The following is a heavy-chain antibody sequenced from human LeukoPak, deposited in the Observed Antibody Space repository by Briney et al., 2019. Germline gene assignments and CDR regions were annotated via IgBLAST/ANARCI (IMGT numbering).Heavy chain of an antibody. D-gene: IGHD3-16*01. CDR1: GGSISSYY. CDR3: ARVGGHTNWFDP. V-gene: IGHV4-59*08. Sequence: PSETLSLTCTVSGGSISSYYWSWIRQPPGKGLEWIGFIYDSGSTNYNPSLKSRVTISVDTSKNQFSLKLRSVTAADTAVYYCARVGGHTNWFDPWGRGTVVIVSS. J-gene: IGHJ5*02. CDR2: IYDSGST.